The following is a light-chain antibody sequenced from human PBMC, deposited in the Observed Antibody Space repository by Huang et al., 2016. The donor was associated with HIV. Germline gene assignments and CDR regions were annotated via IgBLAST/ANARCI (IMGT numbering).Light chain of an antibody. V-gene: IGKV3-20*01. CDR1: KSVSSSY. CDR3: HQYGGSPPWT. CDR2: GAS. Sequence: EIVLTQSPGTLSLSPGERATLSCRASKSVSSSYLAWYQQKPGQAPRLLIYGASSSAAGIPDRFSGSGSGTDFTLTISRLEPYDFAVYYCHQYGGSPPWTFGQGTKVEIK. J-gene: IGKJ1*01.